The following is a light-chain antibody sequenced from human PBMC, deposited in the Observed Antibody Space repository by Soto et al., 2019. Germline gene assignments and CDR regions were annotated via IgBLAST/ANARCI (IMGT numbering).Light chain of an antibody. V-gene: IGKV3-20*01. J-gene: IGKJ1*01. CDR1: QSVSSY. CDR2: DES. CDR3: QQYGSSRT. Sequence: EIVLTQSPATLSLSPGERSTLSCRASQSVSSYLAWYQQKPFQSPRLLIYDESNRATGIPDRFSGSGSGTDFTLTISRLEPEDFAVYYCQQYGSSRTFGQGTKVEIK.